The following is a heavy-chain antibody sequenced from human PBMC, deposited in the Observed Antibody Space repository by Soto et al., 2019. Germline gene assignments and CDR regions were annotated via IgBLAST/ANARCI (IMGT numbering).Heavy chain of an antibody. Sequence: TSETLSLTCTVSGGSIRSNIYYWGWIRQPPGKGLEWIGYIYYSGSTNYNPSLKSRVTISVDTSKNQFSLKLSSVTAADTAVYYCARGDMSPNYYDSSGLDYWGQGTLVTVSS. D-gene: IGHD3-22*01. V-gene: IGHV4-61*05. J-gene: IGHJ4*02. CDR1: GGSIRSNIYY. CDR2: IYYSGST. CDR3: ARGDMSPNYYDSSGLDY.